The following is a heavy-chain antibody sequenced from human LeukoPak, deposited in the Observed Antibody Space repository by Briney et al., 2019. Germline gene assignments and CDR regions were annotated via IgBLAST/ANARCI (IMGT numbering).Heavy chain of an antibody. J-gene: IGHJ3*02. CDR2: ISAYNGNT. Sequence: ASVKVSCKASGCTFTSYGISWVRQAPGQGLEWMGWISAYNGNTNYAQKLQGRVTMTTDTSTSTAYMELRSLRSDDTAVYYCARSRLSGSYFAFDIWGQGTMVTVSS. CDR3: ARSRLSGSYFAFDI. CDR1: GCTFTSYG. D-gene: IGHD1-26*01. V-gene: IGHV1-18*01.